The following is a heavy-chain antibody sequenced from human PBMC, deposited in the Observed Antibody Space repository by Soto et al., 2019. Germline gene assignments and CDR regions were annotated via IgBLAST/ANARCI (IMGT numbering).Heavy chain of an antibody. V-gene: IGHV1-69*01. D-gene: IGHD1-26*01. CDR1: GGTFSSYA. CDR3: VRVLGATWGYYFDY. Sequence: QVQLVQSGAEVKKTGSSVKVSCKASGGTFSSYAISWVRQAPGQGLEWMGGIIPIFGTANYAQKFQGRVTITADESTSKAYMELSSLRSEDTAEYYCVRVLGATWGYYFDYWGQGTLVTVSS. J-gene: IGHJ4*02. CDR2: IIPIFGTA.